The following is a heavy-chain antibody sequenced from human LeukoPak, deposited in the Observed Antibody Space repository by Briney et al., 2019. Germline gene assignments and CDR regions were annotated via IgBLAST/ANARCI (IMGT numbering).Heavy chain of an antibody. V-gene: IGHV4-34*01. CDR3: ARDVVVVPAAIHYGMDV. J-gene: IGHJ6*02. D-gene: IGHD2-2*01. CDR1: GGSFSDYF. Sequence: PSETLSLTCAVYGGSFSDYFWGWIRQPPGKGLEWIGEIDHSGRTYYNPSLKSRVTISVDTSKNQFSLNLSSVTAADTAVYYCARDVVVVPAAIHYGMDVWGQGTTVTVSS. CDR2: IDHSGRT.